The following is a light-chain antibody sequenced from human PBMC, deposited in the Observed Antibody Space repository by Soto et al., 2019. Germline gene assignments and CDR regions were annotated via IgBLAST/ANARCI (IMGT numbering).Light chain of an antibody. J-gene: IGKJ2*03. CDR3: QQYNHYYS. CDR1: QNINTW. CDR2: KAS. V-gene: IGKV1-5*03. Sequence: DIQLTQSPSTLSASVGDRVTITCRASQNINTWWAWYQQKPGKAPKVLIYKASSLESGVPSRFSGSGSGTEFTLTISSLQPDDFATYYCQQYNHYYSFGQGTKLEIK.